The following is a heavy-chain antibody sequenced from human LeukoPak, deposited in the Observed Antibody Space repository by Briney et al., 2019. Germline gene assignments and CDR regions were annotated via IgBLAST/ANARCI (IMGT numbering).Heavy chain of an antibody. J-gene: IGHJ4*02. D-gene: IGHD6-13*01. V-gene: IGHV4-4*07. Sequence: SETLSLTCTVSGGSISGYYWSWIRQPAGKGLEWIGRIYTSGSTNYNPSLKSRVTMSVDTSKNQFSLKLSSVTAADTAVYYCARSTAAGDLGFDYWGQGTLVTVSS. CDR1: GGSISGYY. CDR3: ARSTAAGDLGFDY. CDR2: IYTSGST.